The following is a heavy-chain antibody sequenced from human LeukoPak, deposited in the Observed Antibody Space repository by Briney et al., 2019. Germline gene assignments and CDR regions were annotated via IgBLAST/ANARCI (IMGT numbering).Heavy chain of an antibody. D-gene: IGHD6-13*01. CDR2: IYTSGST. Sequence: SETLSLTCTVSGGSISSGSYYWSWIRQPAGKGLEWIGRIYTSGSTNYNPSLKSRVTISVDTSKNQFSLRLSSVTAADTAVYYCASSSSWYESDAFDIWGQGTMVTVSS. J-gene: IGHJ3*02. CDR1: GGSISSGSYY. CDR3: ASSSSWYESDAFDI. V-gene: IGHV4-61*02.